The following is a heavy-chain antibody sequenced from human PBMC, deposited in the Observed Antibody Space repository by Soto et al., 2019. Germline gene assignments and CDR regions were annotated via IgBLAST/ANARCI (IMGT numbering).Heavy chain of an antibody. V-gene: IGHV1-69*02. Sequence: ASVKVSCKASGGTFSSYTISWVRQAPGQGLEWMGRIIPILGIANYAQKYQGRVKINADKSTSTAYMELSSLRSEDTAVYYCAIGATDDPGAVAGSDIWGQGTMVTVSS. CDR2: IIPILGIA. CDR1: GGTFSSYT. J-gene: IGHJ3*02. D-gene: IGHD6-19*01. CDR3: AIGATDDPGAVAGSDI.